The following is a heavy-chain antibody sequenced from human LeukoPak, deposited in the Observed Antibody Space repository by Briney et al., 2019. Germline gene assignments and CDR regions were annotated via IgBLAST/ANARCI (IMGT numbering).Heavy chain of an antibody. J-gene: IGHJ4*02. D-gene: IGHD4-17*01. CDR2: IGAYNDNT. Sequence: VASVKVSCKASGYTFSDFGITWVRQAPGQGVEWMGWIGAYNDNTNYPQKFQGRVTLTTDTSTSTAYMELRSLTSDDTALYYCARAGAAVTMFFDFWGQGTLVTVSS. V-gene: IGHV1-18*01. CDR3: ARAGAAVTMFFDF. CDR1: GYTFSDFG.